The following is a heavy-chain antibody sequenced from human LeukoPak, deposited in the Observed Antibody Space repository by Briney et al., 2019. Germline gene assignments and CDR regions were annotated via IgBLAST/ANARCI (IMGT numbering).Heavy chain of an antibody. CDR3: AKDRGYCSSTSCSDDDY. CDR1: GFTFSGYP. Sequence: PGKSLRLSCAASGFTFSGYPIHWVRQAPGKGLEWVAVISYDGSNKYYADSVKGRFTISRDNSKSTLYLQMNSLRVEDTAVYYCAKDRGYCSSTSCSDDDYWGQGTLVTVSS. D-gene: IGHD2-2*01. V-gene: IGHV3-30-3*02. J-gene: IGHJ4*02. CDR2: ISYDGSNK.